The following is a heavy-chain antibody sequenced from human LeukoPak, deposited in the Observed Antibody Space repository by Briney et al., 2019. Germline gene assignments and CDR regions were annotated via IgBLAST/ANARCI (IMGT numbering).Heavy chain of an antibody. CDR3: ARGDGDWYYFDY. CDR2: IYYSGST. V-gene: IGHV4-31*03. D-gene: IGHD4-17*01. Sequence: SETLSLTCTVSGGSISSGGYYWSWIRQHPGKGLEWIGYIYYSGSTYYNPSLKSRVTISVDTSKNQFSLKLSSVTAADTAVYYCARGDGDWYYFDYWGQGTLVTVSS. CDR1: GGSISSGGYY. J-gene: IGHJ4*02.